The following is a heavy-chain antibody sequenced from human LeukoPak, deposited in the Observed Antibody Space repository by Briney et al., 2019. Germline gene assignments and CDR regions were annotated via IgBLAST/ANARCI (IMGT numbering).Heavy chain of an antibody. CDR2: ISSSSSYT. V-gene: IGHV3-11*05. J-gene: IGHJ5*02. CDR3: ARGVGGYYQNSFDP. CDR1: GFTFSDYY. Sequence: GGSLRLSCAASGFTFSDYYMSWIRQAPGKGLEWVSYISSSSSYTNYADSVKGRFTISRDNAKNSLYLQMNSLRAEDTAVYYCARGVGGYYQNSFDPWGQGTLVTVSS. D-gene: IGHD1-26*01.